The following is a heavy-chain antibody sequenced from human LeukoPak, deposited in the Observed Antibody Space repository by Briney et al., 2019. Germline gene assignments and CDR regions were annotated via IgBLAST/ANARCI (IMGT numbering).Heavy chain of an antibody. CDR3: TRGGEEPFDY. Sequence: GGSLRLSCAGSGFTFTRFWRHWVRQAPGKGLVWVSRINVEGTTTTYADSVEGRFTISRDENTLYLQMNHLRVDDKAVYYCTRGGEEPFDYWGQGTLVTVSS. CDR1: GFTFTRFW. D-gene: IGHD3-10*01. J-gene: IGHJ4*02. CDR2: INVEGTTT. V-gene: IGHV3-74*01.